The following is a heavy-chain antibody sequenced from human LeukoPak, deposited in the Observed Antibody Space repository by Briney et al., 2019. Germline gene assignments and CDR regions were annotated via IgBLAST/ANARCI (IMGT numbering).Heavy chain of an antibody. D-gene: IGHD3-10*01. CDR3: ARSGGSGSYYDY. Sequence: SVKVSCKASGGTFSSYAISWVRQAPGQGLEWMGRIIPILGIANYAQKFQGRVTITADKSTSTAYMELSSLRSEDTAVYYCARSGGSGSYYDYWGQGTLVTASS. CDR2: IIPILGIA. V-gene: IGHV1-69*04. CDR1: GGTFSSYA. J-gene: IGHJ4*02.